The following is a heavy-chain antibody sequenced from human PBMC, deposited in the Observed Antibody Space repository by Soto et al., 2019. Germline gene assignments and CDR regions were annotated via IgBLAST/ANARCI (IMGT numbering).Heavy chain of an antibody. CDR1: GFTFSSYA. CDR2: ISGSGGST. Sequence: GGSLRLSCAASGFTFSSYAMSWVRQAPGKGLEWVSAISGSGGSTYYADSVKGRFTISRDNSKNTLYLQMDSLRAEDTAVYYCAKDYCTNGVCYIFDYWGQGTLVTVSS. J-gene: IGHJ4*02. D-gene: IGHD2-8*01. CDR3: AKDYCTNGVCYIFDY. V-gene: IGHV3-23*01.